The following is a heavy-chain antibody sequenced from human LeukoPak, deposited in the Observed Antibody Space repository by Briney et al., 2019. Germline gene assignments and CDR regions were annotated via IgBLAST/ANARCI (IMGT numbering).Heavy chain of an antibody. Sequence: QPGGSLRLSCAASGFTFSSYEMNWVRQAPGKGLEWVSYISSGGSSKYFADSVKGRFTISRDNAKNSLYLQMNSLRAEDTALYYCARAMRVLWFGDDALNWFDPWGQGTLVTVSS. CDR1: GFTFSSYE. D-gene: IGHD3-10*01. J-gene: IGHJ5*02. CDR2: ISSGGSSK. V-gene: IGHV3-48*03. CDR3: ARAMRVLWFGDDALNWFDP.